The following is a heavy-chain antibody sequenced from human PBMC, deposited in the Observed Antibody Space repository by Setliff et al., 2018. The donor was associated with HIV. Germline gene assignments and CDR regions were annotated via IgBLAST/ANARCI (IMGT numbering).Heavy chain of an antibody. D-gene: IGHD3-3*01. CDR3: AKEQASEVEAFDI. J-gene: IGHJ3*02. CDR1: GYTFTTYA. Sequence: ASVKVSCKASGYTFTTYAIHWVRQAPGQRLEWMGWINAGNGNTKYSQKFQGRVTITRDTSASTAYMELSSLRSEDTAVYYCAKEQASEVEAFDIWGQGTMVTVSS. CDR2: INAGNGNT. V-gene: IGHV1-3*01.